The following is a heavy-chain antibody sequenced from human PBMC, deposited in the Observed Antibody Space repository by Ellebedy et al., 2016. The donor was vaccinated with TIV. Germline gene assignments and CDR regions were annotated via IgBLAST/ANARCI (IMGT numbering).Heavy chain of an antibody. CDR3: SRGWSTPDS. V-gene: IGHV3-30*03. D-gene: IGHD2-15*01. CDR2: ISYDGSNK. CDR1: GFTFSSYG. J-gene: IGHJ4*02. Sequence: GESLKISCAASGFTFSSYGMHWVRQAPGKGLEWVAVISYDGSNKYYADSVKARFTISRDTSKNTLYLQMNSLRAEDTAVYFCSRGWSTPDSWGQGTLVIVSS.